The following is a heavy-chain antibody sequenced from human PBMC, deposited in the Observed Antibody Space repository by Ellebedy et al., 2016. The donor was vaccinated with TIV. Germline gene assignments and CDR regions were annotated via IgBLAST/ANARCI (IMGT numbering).Heavy chain of an antibody. J-gene: IGHJ4*02. Sequence: SETLSLTXAVYGGSFSGYYWSWIRQPPGKGLEWIGEINHSGSTNYNPSLKSRVTISVDTSKNQFSLKLSSVTAADTAVYYCARDPTSGVDYWGQGTLVTVSS. D-gene: IGHD7-27*01. CDR3: ARDPTSGVDY. CDR1: GGSFSGYY. V-gene: IGHV4-34*01. CDR2: INHSGST.